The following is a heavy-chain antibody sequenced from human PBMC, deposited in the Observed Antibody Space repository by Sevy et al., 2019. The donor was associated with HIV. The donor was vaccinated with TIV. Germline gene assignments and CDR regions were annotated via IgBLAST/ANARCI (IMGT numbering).Heavy chain of an antibody. CDR3: AREGYCSGGSCYLEYRWFDP. V-gene: IGHV4-34*01. CDR2: INLSGST. Sequence: SETLSLTCAVLGGSFRGYYWSWIRQPPGKGLEWIGEINLSGSTNYNPSLKSRVTISVDTSKNQFSLKLSSVTAADTAVYYCAREGYCSGGSCYLEYRWFDPWGQGTLVTVSS. D-gene: IGHD2-15*01. J-gene: IGHJ5*02. CDR1: GGSFRGYY.